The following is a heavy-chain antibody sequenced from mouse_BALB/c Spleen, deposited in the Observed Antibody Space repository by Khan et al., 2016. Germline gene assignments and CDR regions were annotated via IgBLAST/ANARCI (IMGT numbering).Heavy chain of an antibody. V-gene: IGHV1-87*01. D-gene: IGHD2-4*01. J-gene: IGHJ2*01. CDR1: GYTFTTYW. CDR2: IYHGDGDT. CDR3: ARGSSNYDYDY. Sequence: QVQLQQSGAELARPGASVKLSCKASGYTFTTYWMQWVKQRPGQGLEWIGAIYHGDGDTRYTQKFKGKATLTADKSSSTAYLQLSSLASEDSAVYYCARGSSNYDYDYWGQGTTLTVST.